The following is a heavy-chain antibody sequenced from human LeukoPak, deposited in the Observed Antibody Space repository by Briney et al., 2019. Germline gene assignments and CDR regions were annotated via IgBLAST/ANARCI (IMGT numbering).Heavy chain of an antibody. D-gene: IGHD2-15*01. CDR2: IKQDGSEK. CDR1: RFTFSSYW. Sequence: GGSLRLSCAASRFTFSSYWMSWVRQAPGKGLEWVANIKQDGSEKYYVDSVKGRFTISRDNAKNSLYLQMNSLRAEDTAVYYCARDPLVVVAATGPYDIWGQGTMVTVSP. J-gene: IGHJ3*02. V-gene: IGHV3-7*01. CDR3: ARDPLVVVAATGPYDI.